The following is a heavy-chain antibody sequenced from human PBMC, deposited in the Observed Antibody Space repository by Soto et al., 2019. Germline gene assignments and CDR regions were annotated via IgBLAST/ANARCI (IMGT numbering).Heavy chain of an antibody. CDR1: GFTLSSYA. V-gene: IGHV3-23*01. Sequence: EVQLLESGGDLIQAGGSLRLSCAASGFTLSSYALTWVRQGPRKGLEWVSVISASGSDTFFRDSVKGRFTISRDTSKNTLYLQMNSLRVEDTAVYYCAKTIVPAGIDAFDVWGRGTMVTVSS. CDR2: ISASGSDT. D-gene: IGHD2-2*02. J-gene: IGHJ3*01. CDR3: AKTIVPAGIDAFDV.